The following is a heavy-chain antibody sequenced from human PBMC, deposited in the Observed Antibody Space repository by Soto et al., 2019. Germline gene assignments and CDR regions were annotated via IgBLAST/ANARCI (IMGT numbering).Heavy chain of an antibody. V-gene: IGHV4-4*07. Sequence: PSETLSLTCTVSGDSVSDFFWNWFRQPAGKGLEWIGRVHGSGTTNYNASLRSRLTMTIDPYRNQFSLELTSVAAADTAVCYCARISGGPICWGQGTLVTVSS. CDR3: ARISGGPIC. J-gene: IGHJ4*02. CDR2: VHGSGTT. CDR1: GDSVSDFF.